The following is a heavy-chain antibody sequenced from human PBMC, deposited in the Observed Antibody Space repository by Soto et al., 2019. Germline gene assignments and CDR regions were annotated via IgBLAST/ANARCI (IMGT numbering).Heavy chain of an antibody. CDR2: IYYSGST. J-gene: IGHJ5*02. CDR1: GGSIRSGDYY. Sequence: PSETLSLTCTVSGGSIRSGDYYWSWIRQPPGKGLEWIGYIYYSGSTYYNPSLKSRVTISVDTSKNQFSLKLSSVTAADTAVYYCARVKIEDIVVVPALSYPIDWFDPWGQGTLVTVSS. CDR3: ARVKIEDIVVVPALSYPIDWFDP. V-gene: IGHV4-30-4*01. D-gene: IGHD2-2*01.